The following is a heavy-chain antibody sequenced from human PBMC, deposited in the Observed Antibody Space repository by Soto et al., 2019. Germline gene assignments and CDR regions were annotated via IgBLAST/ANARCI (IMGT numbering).Heavy chain of an antibody. V-gene: IGHV4-59*01. CDR2: IYYSGST. CDR3: AGAYGDYVFDY. D-gene: IGHD4-17*01. J-gene: IGHJ4*02. CDR1: GGSISSYY. Sequence: QVQLQESGPGLVKPSETLSLTCTVSGGSISSYYWSWIRQPPGKGLEWIGYIYYSGSTNYNPSLKXXVTISVDTSKNQFSLKLSSVTAADTAVYYCAGAYGDYVFDYWGQGTLVTVSS.